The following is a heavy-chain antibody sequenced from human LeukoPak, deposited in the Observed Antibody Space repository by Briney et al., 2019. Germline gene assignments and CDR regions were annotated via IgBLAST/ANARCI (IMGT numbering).Heavy chain of an antibody. CDR1: GGSISSGDYY. CDR2: IYYSGST. V-gene: IGHV4-30-4*01. D-gene: IGHD3-10*01. Sequence: PSETLSLTCTVSGGSISSGDYYWSWIRQPPGKGLEWIGYIYYSGSTYYNPSLKSRVTISVDTSKNQFSLKLSSVTAADAAVYYCANGYYYGSGSHRDYYYGMDVWGQGTTVTVSS. CDR3: ANGYYYGSGSHRDYYYGMDV. J-gene: IGHJ6*02.